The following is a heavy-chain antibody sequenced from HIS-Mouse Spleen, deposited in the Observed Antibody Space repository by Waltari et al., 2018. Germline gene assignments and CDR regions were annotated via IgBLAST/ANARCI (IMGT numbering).Heavy chain of an antibody. V-gene: IGHV1-2*02. CDR3: ARGYLAAGNFDY. CDR1: GYTFTGYY. Sequence: QVQLVQSGAEVKKPGASVKVSCKASGYTFTGYYMHWVRQAPGQGLEWMGGNNPNSGGTTYAQKFQGRVTMTRDTSISTAYMELSRLRSDDTAVYYCARGYLAAGNFDYWGQGTLVTVSS. D-gene: IGHD6-13*01. CDR2: NNPNSGGT. J-gene: IGHJ4*02.